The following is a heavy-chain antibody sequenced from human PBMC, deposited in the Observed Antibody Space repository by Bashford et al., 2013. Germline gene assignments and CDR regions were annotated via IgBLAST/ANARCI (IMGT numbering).Heavy chain of an antibody. CDR3: ATDGQMDHSDYYYYGMDI. Sequence: SVKVSCKASGGIFNTFAISWVRQAPGQGLEWMGGIIPIFSRTNYEQKFQGRVTITADEFTSTAYMELSSLRSDDTAVYYCATDGQMDHSDYYYYGMDIWGQGTTVTVSS. CDR2: IIPIFSRT. CDR1: GGIFNTFA. D-gene: IGHD5-24*01. J-gene: IGHJ6*02. V-gene: IGHV1-69*13.